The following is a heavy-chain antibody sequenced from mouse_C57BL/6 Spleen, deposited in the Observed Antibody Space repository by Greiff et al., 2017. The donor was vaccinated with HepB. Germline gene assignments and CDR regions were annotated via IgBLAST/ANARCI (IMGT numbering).Heavy chain of an antibody. CDR1: GYAFSSSW. Sequence: VQLVESGPELVKPGASVKISCKASGYAFSSSWMNWVKQRPGKGLEWIGRIYPGDGDTNYNGKFKGKATLTADKSSSTAYMQLSSLTSEDSAVYFCARNYYGSSYGDAMDYWGQGTSVTVSS. J-gene: IGHJ4*01. CDR2: IYPGDGDT. CDR3: ARNYYGSSYGDAMDY. D-gene: IGHD1-1*01. V-gene: IGHV1-82*01.